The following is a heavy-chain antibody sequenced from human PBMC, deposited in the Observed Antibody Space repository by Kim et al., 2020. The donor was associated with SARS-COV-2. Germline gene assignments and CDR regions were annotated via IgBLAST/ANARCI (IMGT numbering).Heavy chain of an antibody. V-gene: IGHV3-30*18. D-gene: IGHD3-10*01. CDR3: AKDGVTMLPYYGMDV. J-gene: IGHJ6*02. CDR1: GFTFSSYG. CDR2: ISYDGSNK. Sequence: GGSLRLSCAASGFTFSSYGMHWVRQAPGKGLEWVAVISYDGSNKYYADSVKGRFTISRDNSKNTLYLQMNSLIAEDTAVYYCAKDGVTMLPYYGMDVWGQGATVTVSS.